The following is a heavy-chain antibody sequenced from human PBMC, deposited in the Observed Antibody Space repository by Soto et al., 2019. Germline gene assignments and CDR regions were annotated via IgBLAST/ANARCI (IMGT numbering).Heavy chain of an antibody. CDR1: GFTFSSYW. J-gene: IGHJ4*02. Sequence: EVQLVESGGGLVQPGGSLRLSCAASGFTFSSYWMSWVRQAPGKGLEWVANIKQDGSEKYYVDSVKGRFTISRDNAKNSLYLQMNSLRAEDTAVYYCAREGEYSGYDWYFDYWGQGTLVTASS. CDR3: AREGEYSGYDWYFDY. CDR2: IKQDGSEK. V-gene: IGHV3-7*01. D-gene: IGHD5-12*01.